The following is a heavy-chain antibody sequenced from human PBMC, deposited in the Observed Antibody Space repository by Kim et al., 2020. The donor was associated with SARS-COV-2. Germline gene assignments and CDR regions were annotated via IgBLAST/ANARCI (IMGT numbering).Heavy chain of an antibody. CDR1: GGPISGYY. CDR3: ARVVPAAKNYWYFDL. Sequence: SETLSLTCSVSGGPISGYYWSWIRQPPGKGLEWIGYIYYTGSAIPSPSLRSRVTISLDTSKNQFSLRLTSVTSADTAMFYCARVVPAAKNYWYFDLWGRG. D-gene: IGHD2-2*01. CDR2: IYYTGSA. V-gene: IGHV4-59*13. J-gene: IGHJ2*01.